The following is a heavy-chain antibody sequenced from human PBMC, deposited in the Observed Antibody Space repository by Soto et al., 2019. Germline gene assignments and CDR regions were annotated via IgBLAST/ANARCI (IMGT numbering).Heavy chain of an antibody. CDR3: ASLRRDGYNYSFDY. J-gene: IGHJ4*02. V-gene: IGHV4-39*01. CDR2: IYYSGST. CDR1: VGSISSSSYY. Sequence: SETLSLTCTVSVGSISSSSYYWGWIRQPPGKGLEWIGSIYYSGSTYYNPSLKSRVTIPVDTSKNQFSLKLSSVTAADTAVYYCASLRRDGYNYSFDYWGQGTLVTVSS. D-gene: IGHD5-12*01.